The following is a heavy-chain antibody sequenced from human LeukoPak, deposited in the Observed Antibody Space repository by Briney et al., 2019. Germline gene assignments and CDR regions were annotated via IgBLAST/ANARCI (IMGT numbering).Heavy chain of an antibody. V-gene: IGHV3-33*06. D-gene: IGHD3-22*01. CDR2: IWYDGSNK. Sequence: GGSLRLSCAASGFTFRSYGMHWVRQAPGKGLEWVAVIWYDGSNKYCADSVKGRFTISRDNSKNTLYLQMNSLRAEDTAVYYCAKEAYYYDSRGYRDYWGQGTLVTVSS. J-gene: IGHJ4*02. CDR1: GFTFRSYG. CDR3: AKEAYYYDSRGYRDY.